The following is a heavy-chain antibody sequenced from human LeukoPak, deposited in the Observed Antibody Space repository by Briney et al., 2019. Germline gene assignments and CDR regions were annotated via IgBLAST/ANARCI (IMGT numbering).Heavy chain of an antibody. D-gene: IGHD5-12*01. V-gene: IGHV4-34*01. CDR1: GGSFSGYY. CDR3: ARVQAIGYALYYFDY. CDR2: INHSGST. Sequence: SETLSLTCAVYGGSFSGYYWSWIRQPPGKGLEWIGEINHSGSTNYNPSLKSRVTISVDTSKNQFSLKLSSVTAADTAVYYCARVQAIGYALYYFDYWGQGTLVTVSS. J-gene: IGHJ4*02.